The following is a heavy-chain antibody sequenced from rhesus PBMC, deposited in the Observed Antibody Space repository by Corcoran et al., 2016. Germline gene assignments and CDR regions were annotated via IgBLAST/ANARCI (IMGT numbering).Heavy chain of an antibody. CDR2: IDGNFAVT. V-gene: IGHV4-81*01. J-gene: IGHJ4*01. CDR1: GGSMRECY. Sequence: QLQLQESGPGLVKPSETLSLTCAVSGGSMRECYWSWIHQPPGKGLEWNGNIDGNFAVTNYNPALKSRVNSSKDTSKKQFSLKLRSVTAAETAGYYWARSRGFDCWGQGVLVTVSS. CDR3: ARSRGFDC.